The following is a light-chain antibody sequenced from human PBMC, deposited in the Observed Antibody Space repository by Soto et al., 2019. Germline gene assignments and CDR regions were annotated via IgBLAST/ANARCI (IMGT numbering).Light chain of an antibody. CDR2: GAS. Sequence: EIVMTQSPATLSVSPGERATLSCRASQSVSINLAWYQQKPGQAPRLLIYGASIRATGIPARFSDSGSGTEFILTISSLQSEDCAVYYCQQYDNWPQAFGQGTKVEIQ. CDR3: QQYDNWPQA. CDR1: QSVSIN. V-gene: IGKV3-15*01. J-gene: IGKJ1*01.